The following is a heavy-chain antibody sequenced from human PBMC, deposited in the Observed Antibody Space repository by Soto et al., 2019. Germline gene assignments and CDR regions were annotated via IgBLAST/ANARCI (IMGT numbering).Heavy chain of an antibody. CDR3: ARDFAYFDS. V-gene: IGHV4-61*01. Sequence: SETLSLTCTVSGGSFKSGSYSWSWIRQPPGKGLEWIGYFYHTGRTSYNPSLKSRVSISMDTSKNQFSLNLDSVTAADTAVYFCARDFAYFDSWGQGTLVTVSS. J-gene: IGHJ4*02. CDR2: FYHTGRT. CDR1: GGSFKSGSYS. D-gene: IGHD3-3*01.